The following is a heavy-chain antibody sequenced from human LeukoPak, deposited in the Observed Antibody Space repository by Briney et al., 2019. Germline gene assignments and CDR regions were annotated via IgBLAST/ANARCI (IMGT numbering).Heavy chain of an antibody. D-gene: IGHD1-14*01. CDR2: IYHSGST. V-gene: IGHV4-38-2*02. Sequence: PSETLSLTCTVSGYSISSGYYWGWIRQPPGKGLEWIGSIYHSGSTYYNPSLKSRVTMSVDTSKNQFSLKLSSVTAADTAVYYCARSPGYYFDYWGQGTLVTVSS. CDR1: GYSISSGYY. CDR3: ARSPGYYFDY. J-gene: IGHJ4*02.